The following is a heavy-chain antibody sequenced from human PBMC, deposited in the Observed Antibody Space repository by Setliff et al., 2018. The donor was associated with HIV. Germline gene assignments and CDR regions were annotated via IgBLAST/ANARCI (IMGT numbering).Heavy chain of an antibody. CDR2: IYHSGST. CDR3: ARTEDYSYGDAPFDY. V-gene: IGHV4-38-2*01. CDR1: GYSISSGYF. Sequence: PSETLSLTCAVSGYSISSGYFWAWIRQPPGKGLEWIGSIYHSGSTYYNPSLKSRVTISVDTSKNQFSLKLSSVTAADTAVYYCARTEDYSYGDAPFDYWGHGTLVTVSS. D-gene: IGHD5-18*01. J-gene: IGHJ4*01.